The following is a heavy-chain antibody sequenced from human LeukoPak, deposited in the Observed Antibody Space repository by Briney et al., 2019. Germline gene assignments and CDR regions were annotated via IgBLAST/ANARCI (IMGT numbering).Heavy chain of an antibody. J-gene: IGHJ3*02. D-gene: IGHD1-1*01. V-gene: IGHV4-59*01. CDR3: ARAHQVGSTGTDWAFDI. CDR1: GGSISSYY. CDR2: IYYSGST. Sequence: PSETLSLTCTVSGGSISSYYWSWIRQPPGKGLEWIGYIYYSGSTNYNPSLKSRVTISVDTSKNQFSLKLSSVTAADTAVYYCARAHQVGSTGTDWAFDIWGQGTTVTVSS.